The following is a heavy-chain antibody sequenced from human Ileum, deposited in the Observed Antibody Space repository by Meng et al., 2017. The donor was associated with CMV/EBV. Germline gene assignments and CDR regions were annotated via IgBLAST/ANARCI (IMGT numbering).Heavy chain of an antibody. Sequence: GESLKISCAASGFTFSSYAMHWVRQAPGKGLEWVAVISYDGSNKYYADSVKGRFTISRDNSKNTLYLQMNSLRAEDTAVYYCARVGYDFWSGYYLWGQGTLVTGS. V-gene: IGHV3-30*04. CDR1: GFTFSSYA. CDR3: ARVGYDFWSGYYL. D-gene: IGHD3-3*01. CDR2: ISYDGSNK. J-gene: IGHJ4*02.